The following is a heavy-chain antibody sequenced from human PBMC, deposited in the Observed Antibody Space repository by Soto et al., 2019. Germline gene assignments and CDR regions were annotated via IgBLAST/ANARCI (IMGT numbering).Heavy chain of an antibody. Sequence: QVQLVQSGAEVKKPGASAKISCTASGYTFTSYYMHWVRQAPGQGLEWMGMINPAAGDTTYSEKFQGRVTMTRDTSTRTVYMDMTSLRSDDTAVYYCARMMGYLLGVDHYYDGMDVWGPGTTVTVSS. CDR1: GYTFTSYY. CDR2: INPAAGDT. J-gene: IGHJ6*02. D-gene: IGHD3-16*01. V-gene: IGHV1-46*01. CDR3: ARMMGYLLGVDHYYDGMDV.